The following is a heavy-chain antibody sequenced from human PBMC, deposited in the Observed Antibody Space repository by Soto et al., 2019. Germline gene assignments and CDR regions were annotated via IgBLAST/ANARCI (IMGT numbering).Heavy chain of an antibody. CDR2: ISGSGGST. J-gene: IGHJ5*02. CDR1: GFTFSSYA. CDR3: AKGAHLLWFGEPYSPDNWFDP. Sequence: EVQLLESGGGLGQPGGSLRLSCAASGFTFSSYAMSWVRQAPGKGLEWVSAISGSGGSTYYADSVKGRFTISRDNSKNTLYLQMNSLRAEDTAVHYCAKGAHLLWFGEPYSPDNWFDPWGQGTLVTVSS. V-gene: IGHV3-23*01. D-gene: IGHD3-10*01.